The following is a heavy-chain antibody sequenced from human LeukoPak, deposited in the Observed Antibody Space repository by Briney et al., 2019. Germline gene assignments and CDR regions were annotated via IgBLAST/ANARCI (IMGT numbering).Heavy chain of an antibody. CDR3: ARGPEYYDFWSGYYSYDAFDT. J-gene: IGHJ3*02. D-gene: IGHD3-3*01. Sequence: GGSLRLSCAASGFTFSSYSMNWVRQAPGKGLEWVSYISSSSSTIYYADSVKGRFTISRDNAKNSLYLQMNSLRAEDTAVYYCARGPEYYDFWSGYYSYDAFDTWGQGTMVTVSS. CDR1: GFTFSSYS. CDR2: ISSSSSTI. V-gene: IGHV3-48*01.